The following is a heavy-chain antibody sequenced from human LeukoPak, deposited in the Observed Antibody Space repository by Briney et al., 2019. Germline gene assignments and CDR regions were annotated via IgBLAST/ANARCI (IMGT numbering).Heavy chain of an antibody. Sequence: GGSLRLSCGASGFTFSSYRIHWVRQAPGKGLVWVSGFKNDGGSTSYADSVKGRFTISRDNAKNTLYLQMSSLRVEDTAVYYCACTHNYYDSSAYYYEDDYWGQGTLVTVSS. CDR2: FKNDGGST. CDR3: ACTHNYYDSSAYYYEDDY. D-gene: IGHD3-22*01. J-gene: IGHJ4*02. CDR1: GFTFSSYR. V-gene: IGHV3-74*01.